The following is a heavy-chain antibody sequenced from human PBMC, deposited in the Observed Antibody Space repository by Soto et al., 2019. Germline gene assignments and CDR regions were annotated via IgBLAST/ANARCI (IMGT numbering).Heavy chain of an antibody. CDR1: SGSVSSGSHY. CDR3: ARNILHSSSSVYYYYGMDV. CDR2: IYNTGST. V-gene: IGHV4-61*01. D-gene: IGHD6-6*01. Sequence: QVQLKEWGPGLVKPSETLSLTCTVSSGSVSSGSHYWSWIRQPPGKGLEWVGYIYNTGSTNYNPSLKSRLTISVDMSKNQFSLKLRSVTTADTAVYYCARNILHSSSSVYYYYGMDVWGRGTTVTVSS. J-gene: IGHJ6*02.